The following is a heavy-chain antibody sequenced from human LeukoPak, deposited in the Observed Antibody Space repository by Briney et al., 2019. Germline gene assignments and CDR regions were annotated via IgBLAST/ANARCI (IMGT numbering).Heavy chain of an antibody. CDR2: ISAYNGNT. Sequence: GASVKVSCKASGYTFTSYGISWVRQAPGQGLEWMGWISAYNGNTNYAQKLQGRVTMTTDTSTSTAYMELRSLRSDDTAVYYCAAQYCSSTSCHRWGLVDYWGQGTLVTVSS. CDR3: AAQYCSSTSCHRWGLVDY. CDR1: GYTFTSYG. D-gene: IGHD2-2*02. J-gene: IGHJ4*02. V-gene: IGHV1-18*01.